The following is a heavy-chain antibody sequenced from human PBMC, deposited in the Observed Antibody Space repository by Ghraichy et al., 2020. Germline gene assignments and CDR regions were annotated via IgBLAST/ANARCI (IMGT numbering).Heavy chain of an antibody. V-gene: IGHV3-21*01. Sequence: GESLNISCAASGFTFSSYSMNWVRQAPGKGLEWVSSICNTNTYIYYADSVKGRFTISRDNAKNSMYLQMNSLRAEDTAIYYCVRGFYSSGPTYFDYWGQGSLVTVSS. CDR3: VRGFYSSGPTYFDY. CDR2: ICNTNTYI. D-gene: IGHD6-19*01. CDR1: GFTFSSYS. J-gene: IGHJ4*02.